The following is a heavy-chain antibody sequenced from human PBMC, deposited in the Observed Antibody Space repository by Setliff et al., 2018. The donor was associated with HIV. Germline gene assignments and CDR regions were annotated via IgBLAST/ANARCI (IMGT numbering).Heavy chain of an antibody. V-gene: IGHV4-34*01. CDR2: STHSGST. CDR3: AALTTGYYFDY. J-gene: IGHJ4*01. D-gene: IGHD4-17*01. Sequence: SETLSLTCAVYGGSFSGYYWSWIRQPPGKGLEWIGESTHSGSTNYNPSLKSRVTVSLDMSKNQFSLRLSSVTAADTAVYYCAALTTGYYFDYWGQGTLVTVSS. CDR1: GGSFSGYY.